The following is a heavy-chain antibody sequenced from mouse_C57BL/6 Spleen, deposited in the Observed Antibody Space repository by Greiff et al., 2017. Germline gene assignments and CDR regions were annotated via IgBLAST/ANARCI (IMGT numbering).Heavy chain of an antibody. CDR2: IYPGGGYT. Sequence: QVQLQQSGAELVRPGTSVKMSCKASGYTFTNYWIGWAKQRPGHGLEWIGDIYPGGGYTNYNEKFKGKATLTADKSSSTADMQVRGLTAEDSAIYYCALGYYGSSYGYFDVWGTGTTVTVSS. CDR3: ALGYYGSSYGYFDV. D-gene: IGHD1-1*01. V-gene: IGHV1-63*01. CDR1: GYTFTNYW. J-gene: IGHJ1*03.